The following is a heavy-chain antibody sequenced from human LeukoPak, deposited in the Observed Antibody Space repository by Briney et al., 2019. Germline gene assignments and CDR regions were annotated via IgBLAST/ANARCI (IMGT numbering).Heavy chain of an antibody. D-gene: IGHD6-25*01. CDR3: ARDTRRRGASAFDI. CDR1: GGSISSYY. CDR2: IYTSGST. Sequence: SETLSLTCTVSGGSISSYYWSWIRQPAGKGLEWIGRIYTSGSTNYNPSLKSRVTMSVDTSKNQFSLKLSSVTAADTAVYYCARDTRRRGASAFDIWGQGTMVTVSS. J-gene: IGHJ3*02. V-gene: IGHV4-4*07.